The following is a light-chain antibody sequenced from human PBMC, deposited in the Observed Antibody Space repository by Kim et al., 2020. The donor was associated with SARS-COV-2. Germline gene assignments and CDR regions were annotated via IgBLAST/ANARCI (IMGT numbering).Light chain of an antibody. CDR1: SSDIGASNY. CDR2: NVA. J-gene: IGLJ3*02. V-gene: IGLV2-14*03. Sequence: QSALTQPASVSGSPGQSITISCTGTSSDIGASNYVSWYQHLPGKAPKLMIYNVAERPSGVSDRFSGSKSGSTASLTISGLQAEDEADYYCLSFTDINTWVFCGGTELTVL. CDR3: LSFTDINTWV.